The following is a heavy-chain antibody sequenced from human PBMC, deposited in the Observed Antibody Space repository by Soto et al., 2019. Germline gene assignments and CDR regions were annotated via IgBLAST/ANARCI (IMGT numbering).Heavy chain of an antibody. CDR2: ISGSGGST. Sequence: GGSLRLSCAASGFTFSSYAMSWVGQAPGKGLEWVSAISGSGGSTYYADSVKGRFTISRDNSKNTLYLQMNSLRAEDTAVYYSAFQWELGGGSYYYYYGMDVWGQGTTVTVSS. CDR3: AFQWELGGGSYYYYYGMDV. V-gene: IGHV3-23*01. CDR1: GFTFSSYA. J-gene: IGHJ6*02. D-gene: IGHD1-26*01.